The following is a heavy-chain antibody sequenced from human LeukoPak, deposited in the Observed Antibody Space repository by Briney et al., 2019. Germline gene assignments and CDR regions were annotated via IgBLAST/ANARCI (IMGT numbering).Heavy chain of an antibody. D-gene: IGHD5-18*01. V-gene: IGHV3-23*01. CDR3: AREGRYSYGYYFDY. Sequence: TGGSLRLSCAASGFTLSSYAMSWVRQAPGKGLEWVSATSSSDAGTYHAESVRGRFTISRDNSKNTLYLQMNSLRAEDTAVYYCAREGRYSYGYYFDYWGQGTLVTVSS. CDR1: GFTLSSYA. J-gene: IGHJ4*02. CDR2: TSSSDAGT.